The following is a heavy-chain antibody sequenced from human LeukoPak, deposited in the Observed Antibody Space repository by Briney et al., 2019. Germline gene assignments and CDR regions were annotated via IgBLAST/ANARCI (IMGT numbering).Heavy chain of an antibody. V-gene: IGHV3-7*03. CDR3: ARKTVVGYYFDY. J-gene: IGHJ4*02. Sequence: GGSLRLSCAASGFTFSAYWMSWVRQAPGKGLEWAANVKQDGSDKYYVDSVKGRFTISRDNAKNSLYLQMNSLRAEDTAVYYCARKTVVGYYFDYWGQGTPVTVSS. CDR1: GFTFSAYW. D-gene: IGHD4-23*01. CDR2: VKQDGSDK.